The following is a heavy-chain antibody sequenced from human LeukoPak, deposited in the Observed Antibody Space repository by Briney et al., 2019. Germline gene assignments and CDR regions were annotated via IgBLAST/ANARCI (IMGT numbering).Heavy chain of an antibody. D-gene: IGHD3-3*01. Sequence: PSQTLSLTCTVSGGSISSGSYYWSWIRQPAGKGLEWIGRIYTSGSTNYNPSLKSRVTISVDTSKNQFSLKLSSVTAADTAVYYCARESQYPFWSGYCYGMDVWGQGTTVTVSS. V-gene: IGHV4-61*02. CDR1: GGSISSGSYY. CDR2: IYTSGST. CDR3: ARESQYPFWSGYCYGMDV. J-gene: IGHJ6*02.